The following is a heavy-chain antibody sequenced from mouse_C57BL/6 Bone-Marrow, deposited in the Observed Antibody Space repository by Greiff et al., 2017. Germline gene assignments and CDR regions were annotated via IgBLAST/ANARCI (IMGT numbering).Heavy chain of an antibody. CDR2: IWSGGSK. CDR3: AGTGTKGGLDY. Sequence: QVQLQQSGPGLVQPSQSLSITCTVSGFSLTSYGVHWVRQSPGKGLAWLGVIWSGGSKDYNAAFISRLSISKDNSKSQVFVKMNSLQADDTAIYCCAGTGTKGGLDYWGQGTTLTVSS. CDR1: GFSLTSYG. D-gene: IGHD4-1*01. J-gene: IGHJ2*01. V-gene: IGHV2-2*01.